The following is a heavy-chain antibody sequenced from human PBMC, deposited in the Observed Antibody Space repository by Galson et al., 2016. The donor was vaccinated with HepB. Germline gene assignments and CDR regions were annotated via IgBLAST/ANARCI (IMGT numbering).Heavy chain of an antibody. Sequence: SLRLSCAASGFTFTTFGMHWVRQPLGKGLEWVALISYDGSTKYYADSVKGRFTISRDNFKNTLFIQMYSLRAEDTAVYYWARGFGSFYAAFDVWGQGTMVSVSS. J-gene: IGHJ3*01. D-gene: IGHD3-10*01. V-gene: IGHV3-33*01. CDR3: ARGFGSFYAAFDV. CDR2: ISYDGSTK. CDR1: GFTFTTFG.